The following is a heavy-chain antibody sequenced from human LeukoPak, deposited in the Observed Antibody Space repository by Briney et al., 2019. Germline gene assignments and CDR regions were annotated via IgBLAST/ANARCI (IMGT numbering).Heavy chain of an antibody. J-gene: IGHJ2*01. D-gene: IGHD3-9*01. CDR3: AKEETYYDILTATWYFDL. CDR1: GFTFSSYA. V-gene: IGHV3-23*01. CDR2: ISGSGGST. Sequence: GGSLRLSCAASGFTFSSYAMSWVRQAPGKGLEWVSAISGSGGSTYYADSVKGRFTISRDNSKNTLYLQMNSLRAEDTAVYYCAKEETYYDILTATWYFDLWGRGTLVTVSS.